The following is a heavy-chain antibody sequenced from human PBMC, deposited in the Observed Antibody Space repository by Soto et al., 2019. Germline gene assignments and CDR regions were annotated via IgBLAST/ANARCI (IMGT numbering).Heavy chain of an antibody. D-gene: IGHD1-1*01. V-gene: IGHV3-30-3*01. J-gene: IGHJ4*02. Sequence: GGSLRLSCAASGFTFSSYSMHWVRQAPGKGLEWVAVISDDGSNKYYADSVKGRFTISRDNSKNTLYLQMNSLRAEDTSVYYGARDLIRTGTPGDYWGQGTLVTVSS. CDR3: ARDLIRTGTPGDY. CDR2: ISDDGSNK. CDR1: GFTFSSYS.